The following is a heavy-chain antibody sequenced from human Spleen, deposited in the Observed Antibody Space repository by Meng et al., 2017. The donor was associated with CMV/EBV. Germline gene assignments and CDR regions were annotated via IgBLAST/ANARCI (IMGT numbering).Heavy chain of an antibody. D-gene: IGHD2-2*02. V-gene: IGHV4-39*07. J-gene: IGHJ3*02. CDR2: IYHSGST. CDR3: ARYCSSTSCYRAFDI. CDR1: GGSIRRNHYY. Sequence: GSLRLSCTVSGGSIRRNHYYWGWIRQPPGKGLEWLGSIYHSGSTNYNPSLKSRVTISVDTSKNQFSLKLSSVTAADTAVYYCARYCSSTSCYRAFDIWGQGTMVTVSS.